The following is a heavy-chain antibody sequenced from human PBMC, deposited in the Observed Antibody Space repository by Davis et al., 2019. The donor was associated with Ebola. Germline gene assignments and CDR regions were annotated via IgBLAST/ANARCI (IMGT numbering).Heavy chain of an antibody. CDR2: IYYSGST. D-gene: IGHD4-17*01. CDR1: GGSFSGYY. V-gene: IGHV4-39*01. Sequence: MPSESLSLTCAVYGGSFSGYYWSWIRQPPGKGLEWIGSIYYSGSTYYNPSLKSRVTISVDTSKNQFSLKLSSVTAADTAVYYCARYGDYTSVDYWGQGTLVTVSS. J-gene: IGHJ4*02. CDR3: ARYGDYTSVDY.